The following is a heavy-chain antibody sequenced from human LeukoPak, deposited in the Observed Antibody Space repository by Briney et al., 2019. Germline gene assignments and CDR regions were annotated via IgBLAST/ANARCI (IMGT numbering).Heavy chain of an antibody. Sequence: SQTLPLTCAISGDSVYRNSAAWNWIRQSPSRGLEWVGRTYYRSKWYLDYAASVKSRITIKQDPDKNQLSLQLNSVTPEYTAVYDCAREVAAGFDLWGRGTLVTVSS. CDR1: GDSVYRNSAA. CDR2: TYYRSKWYL. J-gene: IGHJ2*01. V-gene: IGHV6-1*01. CDR3: AREVAAGFDL. D-gene: IGHD6-13*01.